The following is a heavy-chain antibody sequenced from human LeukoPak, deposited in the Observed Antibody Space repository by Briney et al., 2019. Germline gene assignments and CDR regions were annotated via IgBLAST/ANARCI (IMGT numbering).Heavy chain of an antibody. Sequence: GASVKVSCKASGSTFSSYAISWVRQAPGQGLEWMGGIIPIFGTANYAQKFQGRVTITTDESTSTAYMELSSLRSEDTAVYYCARDHGARWGPTEHYYYYMDVWGKGTTVTVSS. CDR1: GSTFSSYA. J-gene: IGHJ6*03. CDR2: IIPIFGTA. V-gene: IGHV1-69*05. CDR3: ARDHGARWGPTEHYYYYMDV. D-gene: IGHD1-26*01.